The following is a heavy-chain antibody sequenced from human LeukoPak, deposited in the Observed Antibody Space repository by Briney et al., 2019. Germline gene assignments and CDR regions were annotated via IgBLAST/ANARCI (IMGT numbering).Heavy chain of an antibody. CDR2: ISGSGGST. D-gene: IGHD2-15*01. CDR3: ANCRRDIVVVVDAPFDY. Sequence: GGSLRLSCAASGFGFSNFWMSWVRQAPGKGLEWVSGISGSGGSTYYADSVKGRFTISRDNSKNTLYLQMNSLRAEDTAVYYCANCRRDIVVVVDAPFDYWGPGTLVTVSS. V-gene: IGHV3-23*01. J-gene: IGHJ4*02. CDR1: GFGFSNFW.